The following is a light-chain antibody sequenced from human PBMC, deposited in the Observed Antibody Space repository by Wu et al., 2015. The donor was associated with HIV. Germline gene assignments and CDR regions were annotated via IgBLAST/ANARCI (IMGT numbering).Light chain of an antibody. CDR1: QSISRD. V-gene: IGKV3-11*01. CDR2: GAS. J-gene: IGKJ1*01. Sequence: EIVLTQSPAALSISPGDRATLSCRASQSISRDLAWYQQKPGQAPRLLIYGASDRATGIPDRFSGSGSGTDFTLTISSLEPEDFAVYYCQHRSNWPTFGQGTKVEIQ. CDR3: QHRSNWPT.